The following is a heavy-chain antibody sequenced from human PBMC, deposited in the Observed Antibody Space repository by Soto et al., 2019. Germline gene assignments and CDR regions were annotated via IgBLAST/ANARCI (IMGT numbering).Heavy chain of an antibody. CDR3: ARDSAGTAMTFDY. CDR2: IYYSGNT. V-gene: IGHV4-31*02. Sequence: NWIRQHPGKGLEWIGYIYYSGNTYYNPSLKSRVAMSVDTSKNQFSLKLSSVTAADTAVYYCARDSAGTAMTFDYWGQGTLVTVSS. D-gene: IGHD5-18*01. J-gene: IGHJ4*02.